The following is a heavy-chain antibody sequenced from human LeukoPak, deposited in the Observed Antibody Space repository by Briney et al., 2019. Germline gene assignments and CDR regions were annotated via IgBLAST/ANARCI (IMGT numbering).Heavy chain of an antibody. Sequence: ASVKVSCKASGYTFTGYYMHWVRQAPGQGREWMGWINPNSGGTNYAQKFQGRVTMTRDTSISTAYMELSRLRSDDTAVYYCARASVAGTGSDYWGQGTPVTVSS. CDR2: INPNSGGT. D-gene: IGHD6-19*01. V-gene: IGHV1-2*02. J-gene: IGHJ4*02. CDR3: ARASVAGTGSDY. CDR1: GYTFTGYY.